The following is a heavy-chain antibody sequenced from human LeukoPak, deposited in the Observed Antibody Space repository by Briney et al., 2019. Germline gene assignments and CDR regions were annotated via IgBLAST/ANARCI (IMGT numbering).Heavy chain of an antibody. CDR3: ARTFCSGASCYSPYYFDF. D-gene: IGHD2-15*01. CDR1: GYRFIGFW. J-gene: IGHJ4*02. Sequence: GESLKISCKGSGYRFIGFWIGWVRQTPGKGLEWMGIIHPGDSDTRYSPSFQGHVTFSLDMFVNSAYLQWNSLKASDTAIYYCARTFCSGASCYSPYYFDFWGQGTQVTVSS. V-gene: IGHV5-51*01. CDR2: IHPGDSDT.